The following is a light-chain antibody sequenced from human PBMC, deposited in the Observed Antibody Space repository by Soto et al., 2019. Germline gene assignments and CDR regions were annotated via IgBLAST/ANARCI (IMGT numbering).Light chain of an antibody. CDR1: SNDIRAYNY. Sequence: QSALTQPASVSGSPGQSITISCTGTSNDIRAYNYVSWYQQYPGKAPKLMIYEVSNRPSGVSDRFSGSKSGSTASLTISGLQAEDEDDYYCNSYTRSSTVVFGGGTKLTVL. CDR3: NSYTRSSTVV. J-gene: IGLJ2*01. V-gene: IGLV2-14*01. CDR2: EVS.